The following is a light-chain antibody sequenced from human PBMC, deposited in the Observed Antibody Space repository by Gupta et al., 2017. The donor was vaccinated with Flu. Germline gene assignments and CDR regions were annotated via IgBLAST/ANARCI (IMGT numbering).Light chain of an antibody. J-gene: IGLJ1*01. Sequence: QSGLTQPASVSGSHGQSITISCNGTIDDVGGYNYVSWYQQHPGTAPKLLIYEVTNRPSGISYRFSGSKSANTASLTISGLQADDEADYYCSSYSSATTHVFGTGTQVTVL. CDR3: SSYSSATTHV. CDR2: EVT. CDR1: IDDVGGYNY. V-gene: IGLV2-14*03.